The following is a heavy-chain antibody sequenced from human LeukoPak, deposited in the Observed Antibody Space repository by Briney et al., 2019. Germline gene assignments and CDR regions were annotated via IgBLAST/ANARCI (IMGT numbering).Heavy chain of an antibody. D-gene: IGHD1-7*01. V-gene: IGHV4-34*01. CDR1: GGSFSGYY. Sequence: SETLSLTCAVYGGSFSGYYWSWIRQPPGNGLEWIGEINHSGSTNYNPSLKSRVTISVDTSKNQFSLKLSSVTAADTAVYYCAREERNYGPLNWFDPWGQGTLVTVSS. J-gene: IGHJ5*02. CDR2: INHSGST. CDR3: AREERNYGPLNWFDP.